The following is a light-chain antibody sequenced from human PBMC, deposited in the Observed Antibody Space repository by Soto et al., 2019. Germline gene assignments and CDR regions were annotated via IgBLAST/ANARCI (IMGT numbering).Light chain of an antibody. CDR2: GAS. CDR1: QCVXSY. J-gene: IGKJ1*01. Sequence: IVVTQSPGTLSLSPGERGTLSFRASQCVXSYYLASYQQKLGQTPRLLXDGASTRATGSPARFSGSGSGTEFTLTISSMQSLDFAVYSCQQYNNWTWTVGQGTKVDI. CDR3: QQYNNWTWT. V-gene: IGKV3-15*01.